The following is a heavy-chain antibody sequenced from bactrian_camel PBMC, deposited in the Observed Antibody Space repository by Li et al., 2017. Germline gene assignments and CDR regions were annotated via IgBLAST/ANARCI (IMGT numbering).Heavy chain of an antibody. CDR3: AAGGPYCYTKLSVRDFTY. D-gene: IGHD2*01. CDR2: ISPAADRT. Sequence: VQLVESGGGLVQPGGSLRLSCAASGFTDIPFSGYSRSWIRQAPGKGLEWVSGISPAADRTYYADSVKGRFFISRDNTKSTVYLQMNSLKPEDTAMYYCAAGGPYCYTKLSVRDFTYWGQGTQVTVS. V-gene: IGHV3S40*01. J-gene: IGHJ6*01. CDR1: GFTDIPFSGYS.